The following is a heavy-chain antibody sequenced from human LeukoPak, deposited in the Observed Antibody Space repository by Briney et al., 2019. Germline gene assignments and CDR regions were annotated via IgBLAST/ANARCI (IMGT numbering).Heavy chain of an antibody. J-gene: IGHJ3*02. CDR2: ISSSSSYI. CDR3: ARGYCSSTSCYEAFDI. D-gene: IGHD2-2*01. Sequence: PGGSLRLSCAASGFTFSSYSMSWVRQAPGKGLEWVSSISSSSSYIYYADSVKGRFTISRDNAKNSLYLQMNSLRAEDTAVYYCARGYCSSTSCYEAFDIWGQGTMVSVSS. CDR1: GFTFSSYS. V-gene: IGHV3-21*01.